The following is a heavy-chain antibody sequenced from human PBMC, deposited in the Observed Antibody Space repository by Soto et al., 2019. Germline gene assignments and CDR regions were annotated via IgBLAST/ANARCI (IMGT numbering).Heavy chain of an antibody. CDR1: GYTFTSYY. CDR3: ARGTTVGRGRGFRYMDV. Sequence: ASVKVSCKASGYTFTSYYMHWVRQAPGQGLEWMGIINPSGGSTSYAQKFQGRVTMTRDTSTSTVYMELSSLRSEDTAVYYCARGTTVGRGRGFRYMDVWGKGTTVTVSS. V-gene: IGHV1-46*03. D-gene: IGHD4-17*01. J-gene: IGHJ6*03. CDR2: INPSGGST.